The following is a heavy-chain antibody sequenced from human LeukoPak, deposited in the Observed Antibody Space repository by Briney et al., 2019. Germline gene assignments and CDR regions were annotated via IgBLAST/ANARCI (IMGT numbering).Heavy chain of an antibody. J-gene: IGHJ5*02. CDR2: INTNTGNP. CDR3: AREGCSGGSCYSFYLDP. D-gene: IGHD2-15*01. CDR1: GYSFTSYA. V-gene: IGHV7-4-1*02. Sequence: GASVKVSCKASGYSFTSYAMNWVRQAPGQGLEWMGWINTNTGNPTYAQGFTGRFVFSLDTSVSTAYLQISSLKAEDTAVYYCAREGCSGGSCYSFYLDPWGQGTLVTVSS.